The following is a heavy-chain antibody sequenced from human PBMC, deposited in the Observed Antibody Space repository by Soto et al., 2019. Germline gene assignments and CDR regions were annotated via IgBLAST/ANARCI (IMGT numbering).Heavy chain of an antibody. CDR3: AASLWLVRALES. D-gene: IGHD6-19*01. CDR2: ISYDGGNK. Sequence: QVQLVESGGGVVQPGRSLRLSCGDSGFTFSTYAMHWVRQAPGKGLEWVAVISYDGGNKFYADSVKGRFTISRDNSKNTLFLQMNSLRAEDTAVYYCAASLWLVRALESWGQGILVTVSS. CDR1: GFTFSTYA. J-gene: IGHJ4*02. V-gene: IGHV3-30-3*01.